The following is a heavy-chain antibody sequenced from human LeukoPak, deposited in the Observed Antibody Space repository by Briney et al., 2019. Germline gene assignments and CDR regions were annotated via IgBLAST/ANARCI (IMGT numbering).Heavy chain of an antibody. V-gene: IGHV4-34*01. CDR3: ARRWNYGRNYYIDV. CDR1: GGSFSHYY. Sequence: SETLSLTCAVYGGSFSHYYWSWIRQSPRMGLGWIAEINDGGTINYNPSLMSRVTISLDKSKNQFSLKLSSATAADTAVYYCARRWNYGRNYYIDVWGKGATVSVSS. CDR2: INDGGTI. D-gene: IGHD1-7*01. J-gene: IGHJ6*03.